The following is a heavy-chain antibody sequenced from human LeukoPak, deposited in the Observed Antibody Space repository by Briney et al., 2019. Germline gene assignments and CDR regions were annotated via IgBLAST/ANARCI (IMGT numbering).Heavy chain of an antibody. D-gene: IGHD6-13*01. Sequence: PSETLSLTCTVSGGSISSSSYYWGWIRQPPGKGLEWIGSIYYSGSTYYNPSLKSRVTISVDTSKNQFSLKLSSVTAADTAVYYCARDQRWIAAAGTSDYWGQGTLVTVSS. CDR2: IYYSGST. J-gene: IGHJ4*02. CDR3: ARDQRWIAAAGTSDY. CDR1: GGSISSSSYY. V-gene: IGHV4-39*07.